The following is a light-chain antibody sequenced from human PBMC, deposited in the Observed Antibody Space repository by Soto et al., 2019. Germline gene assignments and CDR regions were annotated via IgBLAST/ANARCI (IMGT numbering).Light chain of an antibody. J-gene: IGKJ2*01. CDR3: QQYSGSLPYT. CDR2: GAS. V-gene: IGKV3-20*01. Sequence: EIVLTQSPDTLYLSPGETATLSCRASQSVYNRYLAWYQQKPGQAPRLLIYGASFRDPGTPDRFSGSGSGSDFTLTISRLEPEDFGLYYCQQYSGSLPYTFGQGTKLEIK. CDR1: QSVYNRY.